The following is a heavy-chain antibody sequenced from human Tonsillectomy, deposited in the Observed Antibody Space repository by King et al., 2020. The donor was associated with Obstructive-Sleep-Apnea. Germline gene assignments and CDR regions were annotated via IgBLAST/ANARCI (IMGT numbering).Heavy chain of an antibody. J-gene: IGHJ4*02. V-gene: IGHV3-9*01. CDR3: AKDLRGYSYGIDY. CDR1: GVTFDDYV. Sequence: VQLVESGGGLVQPGRSLRLSCAASGVTFDDYVMHWVRQAPGKGLEWVSGISWNSGSIGYADSVKGRFTISRDNAKNSLYLQMNSLSAEDTALYYCAKDLRGYSYGIDYWGQGTLVTVSS. CDR2: ISWNSGSI. D-gene: IGHD5-18*01.